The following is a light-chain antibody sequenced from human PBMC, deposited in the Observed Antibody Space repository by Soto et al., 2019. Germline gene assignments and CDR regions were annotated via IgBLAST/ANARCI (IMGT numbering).Light chain of an antibody. Sequence: QSALTQPRSVSGSPGQSVTISCTGTSSDVGGYNYVSWYQQHPGKAPKLMIYNVNRRPSGVPDRFSGSKSGNTASLTISGLQVEDEADYYCCSYAVQDLVFGGGTHLTVL. V-gene: IGLV2-11*01. CDR2: NVN. CDR3: CSYAVQDLV. CDR1: SSDVGGYNY. J-gene: IGLJ2*01.